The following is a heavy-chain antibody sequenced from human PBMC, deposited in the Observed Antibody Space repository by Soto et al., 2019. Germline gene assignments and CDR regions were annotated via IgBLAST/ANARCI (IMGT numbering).Heavy chain of an antibody. D-gene: IGHD3-3*01. CDR3: ARRITIFGVVIIRHYFDY. CDR1: GFIFSNYA. CDR2: FNDNAGST. J-gene: IGHJ4*02. V-gene: IGHV3-23*01. Sequence: GGSLRLSCTASGFIFSNYAMSWVRQAPGKGLEWVSGFNDNAGSTSYADSVKGRFTISRDTSKNTLFLQMNSLRAEDTALYYCARRITIFGVVIIRHYFDYWGQGTLVTVSS.